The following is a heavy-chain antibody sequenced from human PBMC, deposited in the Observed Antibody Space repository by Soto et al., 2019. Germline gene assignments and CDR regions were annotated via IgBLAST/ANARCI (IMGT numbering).Heavy chain of an antibody. CDR3: AKDLHRSSGWSRAFDY. D-gene: IGHD6-19*01. Sequence: GGSLRLSCAASGFTFNSYXMSWVRQAPGKGLEWVSAISGSGGGTYYPDSVKGRFTISRDNSKNTLYLQMNSLRAEDTTVYYCAKDLHRSSGWSRAFDYWGQGTLVTVSS. CDR1: GFTFNSYX. V-gene: IGHV3-23*01. J-gene: IGHJ4*02. CDR2: ISGSGGGT.